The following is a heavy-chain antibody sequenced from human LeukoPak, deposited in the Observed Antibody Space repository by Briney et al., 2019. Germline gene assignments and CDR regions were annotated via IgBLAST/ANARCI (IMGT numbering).Heavy chain of an antibody. CDR3: ARVRGVARGYFDY. V-gene: IGHV3-53*01. Sequence: HPEGSLRLSCAASGFTVSSNYMSWVRQAPGKGLEWVSVIYSGGSTYYADSVKGRFTISRDNSKNTLYLQMNSLRAEDTAVYYCARVRGVARGYFDYWGQGTLVTVSS. CDR2: IYSGGST. J-gene: IGHJ4*02. D-gene: IGHD3-10*01. CDR1: GFTVSSNY.